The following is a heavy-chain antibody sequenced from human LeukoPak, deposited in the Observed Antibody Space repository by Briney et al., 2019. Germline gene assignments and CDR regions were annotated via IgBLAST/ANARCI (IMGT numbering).Heavy chain of an antibody. J-gene: IGHJ6*04. Sequence: GRSLRLSCAASGFTFSSYGMHWVRQAPGKGLEWVAVISYDGSNKYYADSVKGRFTISRDNSKNTLYLQMNSLRAEDTAVYYCAKDRRGYYGSGSYYKGYYYYGMDVWGKGTTVTVSS. CDR1: GFTFSSYG. D-gene: IGHD3-10*01. V-gene: IGHV3-30*18. CDR2: ISYDGSNK. CDR3: AKDRRGYYGSGSYYKGYYYYGMDV.